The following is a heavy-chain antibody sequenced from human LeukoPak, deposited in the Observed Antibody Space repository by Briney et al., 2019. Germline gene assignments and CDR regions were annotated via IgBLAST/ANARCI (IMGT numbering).Heavy chain of an antibody. D-gene: IGHD4-17*01. J-gene: IGHJ6*02. CDR1: GGSISSSSYY. CDR2: IYYSGST. Sequence: SETLSLTCTVSGGSISSSSYYWGWIRQPPGKGLEWIGSIYYSGSTYYNPSLKSRVTISVDTSKNQFSLKLSSVTAADTAVYYCAREGRGTVTHYYYYGMDVWGQGTTVTVSS. V-gene: IGHV4-39*07. CDR3: AREGRGTVTHYYYYGMDV.